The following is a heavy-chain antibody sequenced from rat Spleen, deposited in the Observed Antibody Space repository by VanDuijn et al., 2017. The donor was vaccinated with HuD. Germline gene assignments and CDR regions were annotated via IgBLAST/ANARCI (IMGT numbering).Heavy chain of an antibody. Sequence: EVQLVESGGGLVQPGRSMKLSCAASGFTFSDYYMAWVRQAPTKGLEWVASISTSGGSTYYRDSVKGRFTVSRDNAKSTLYLQMDSLRSEDSATYYCATDGYYDGTYYSVYVMDAWGQGVSVTVSS. J-gene: IGHJ4*01. CDR1: GFTFSDYY. V-gene: IGHV5-25*01. D-gene: IGHD1-12*02. CDR2: ISTSGGST. CDR3: ATDGYYDGTYYSVYVMDA.